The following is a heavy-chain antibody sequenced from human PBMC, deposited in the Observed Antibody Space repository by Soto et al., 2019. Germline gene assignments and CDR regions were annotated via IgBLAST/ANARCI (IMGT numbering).Heavy chain of an antibody. Sequence: PGGSLRLSCAASRFTIRNNYMNWVRQAPGKGLEWVSVIYSIGPTYYADSVKGRFTISRDNSKNTLCLQMNNLRAGETAAYYCARAPPPDWELLPGAFDVWGLGTMVTVSS. CDR3: ARAPPPDWELLPGAFDV. V-gene: IGHV3-53*01. D-gene: IGHD1-7*01. CDR1: RFTIRNNY. J-gene: IGHJ3*01. CDR2: IYSIGPT.